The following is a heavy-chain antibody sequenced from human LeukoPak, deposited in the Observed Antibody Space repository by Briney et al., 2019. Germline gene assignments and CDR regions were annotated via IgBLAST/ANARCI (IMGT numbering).Heavy chain of an antibody. Sequence: GGSLRLSCAASGFTVSSNYMSWVRQAPGKGLEWVSVIYSGGSTYYADSVKGRFTISRDNSKNTLCLQMNSLRAEDTAVYYCARAAPQYSYAFDIWGQGTMVTVSS. CDR3: ARAAPQYSYAFDI. V-gene: IGHV3-53*01. CDR1: GFTVSSNY. J-gene: IGHJ3*02. D-gene: IGHD5-18*01. CDR2: IYSGGST.